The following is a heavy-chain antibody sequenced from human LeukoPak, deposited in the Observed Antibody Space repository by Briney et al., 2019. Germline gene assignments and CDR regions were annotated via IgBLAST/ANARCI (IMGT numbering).Heavy chain of an antibody. V-gene: IGHV1-46*01. D-gene: IGHD2-21*01. CDR2: INPNSGGST. J-gene: IGHJ4*02. Sequence: ASVKVSCKASGYTFTGYYMHWVRQAPGQGLEWMGWINPNSGGSTSYAQKFQGRVTMTRDMSTSTVYMELSSLRSEGTAVYYCARDPRPRGGDCYDYWGQGTLVTVSS. CDR1: GYTFTGYY. CDR3: ARDPRPRGGDCYDY.